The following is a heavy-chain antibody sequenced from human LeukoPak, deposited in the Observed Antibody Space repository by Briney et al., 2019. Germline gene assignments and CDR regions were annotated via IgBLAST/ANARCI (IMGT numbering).Heavy chain of an antibody. V-gene: IGHV3-21*01. D-gene: IGHD3-10*01. Sequence: GGSLRLSCAASGFTFSSYSMNWARQAPGKGLEWVSSISSSSSYIYYADSVKGRFTISRDNAKNSLYLQMNSLRAEDTAVYYCARDYYGSGSPGDYMDVWGKGTTVTVSS. CDR2: ISSSSSYI. J-gene: IGHJ6*03. CDR1: GFTFSSYS. CDR3: ARDYYGSGSPGDYMDV.